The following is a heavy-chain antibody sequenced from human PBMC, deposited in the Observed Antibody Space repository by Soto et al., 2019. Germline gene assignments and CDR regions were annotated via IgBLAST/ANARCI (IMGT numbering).Heavy chain of an antibody. CDR1: GGTFSSYT. Sequence: ASVKVSCKASGGTFSSYTISWVRQAPGQGLEWMGRIIPILGIANYAQKFQGRVTITADESTSTAYMELSSLRSEDTAVYYCARDRVKRGSSYYYGMDVWGQGTTVTVS. D-gene: IGHD3-10*01. CDR2: IIPILGIA. J-gene: IGHJ6*02. V-gene: IGHV1-69*04. CDR3: ARDRVKRGSSYYYGMDV.